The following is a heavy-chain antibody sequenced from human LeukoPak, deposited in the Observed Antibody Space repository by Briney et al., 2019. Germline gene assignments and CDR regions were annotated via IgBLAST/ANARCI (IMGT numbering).Heavy chain of an antibody. J-gene: IGHJ4*02. CDR2: ISAYNGNT. V-gene: IGHV1-18*01. CDR1: GYTFISYG. Sequence: ASVKLSCKASGYTFISYGISWVRQAPGQGLEWMGWISAYNGNTNYAQKVQDRVTMTTDTSTSTAYMELRSLRSDDTAVYYCVRDGGYSYYDSSNYWPLDYWGQGTLVTVSS. D-gene: IGHD3-22*01. CDR3: VRDGGYSYYDSSNYWPLDY.